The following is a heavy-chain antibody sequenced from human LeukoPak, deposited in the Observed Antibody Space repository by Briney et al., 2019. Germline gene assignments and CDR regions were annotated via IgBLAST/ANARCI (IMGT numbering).Heavy chain of an antibody. J-gene: IGHJ6*03. D-gene: IGHD5-12*01. CDR2: IRYDGSNK. CDR1: GFTFISYG. CDR3: AKGGGYEAQYYYYYLDV. V-gene: IGHV3-30*02. Sequence: PGGSLRLSCAASGFTFISYGMHWVRQAPGKGLEWVAFIRYDGSNKYYADSVKGRFTISRDNSKNTLYLQMKSLRAEDTAVYYCAKGGGYEAQYYYYYLDVWDKGTTVTISS.